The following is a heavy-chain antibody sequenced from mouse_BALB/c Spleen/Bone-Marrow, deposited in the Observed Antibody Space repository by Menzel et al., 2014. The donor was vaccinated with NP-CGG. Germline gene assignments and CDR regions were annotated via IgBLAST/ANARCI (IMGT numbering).Heavy chain of an antibody. CDR3: ARGYDYFDY. CDR2: IYYSGTI. Sequence: DVKLQEPGPGLVKPSQTVSPTCTVAGISITTGNYRWSWIRKFPGNKLDWKGNIYYSGTITYNPSLTSRTTITRDTSKNQFFLEMNSLTAEDTATYYCARGYDYFDYWGQGTTLTVSS. V-gene: IGHV3-5*02. J-gene: IGHJ2*01. CDR1: GISITTGNYR. D-gene: IGHD2-2*01.